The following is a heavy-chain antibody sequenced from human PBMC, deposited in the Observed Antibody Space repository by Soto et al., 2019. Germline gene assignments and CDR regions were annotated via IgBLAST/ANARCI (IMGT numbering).Heavy chain of an antibody. CDR3: ARAEGTGTTGTAFDY. J-gene: IGHJ4*02. Sequence: GSLRLSCAASGFTFRSYAIHWVRQAPGKGLEWVTVISYDGSNKYYADSVKGRFTISRDNSKDTLYLQMNSLRAEDTAVYYCARAEGTGTTGTAFDYWGQGTLVTVSS. D-gene: IGHD1-1*01. CDR2: ISYDGSNK. CDR1: GFTFRSYA. V-gene: IGHV3-30-3*01.